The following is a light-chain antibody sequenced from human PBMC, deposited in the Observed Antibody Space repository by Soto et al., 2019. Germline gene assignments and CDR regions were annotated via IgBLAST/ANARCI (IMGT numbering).Light chain of an antibody. CDR3: QRYKSAPT. J-gene: IGKJ3*01. CDR1: QGISNY. CDR2: AAS. V-gene: IGKV1-27*01. Sequence: DIQMTQSPSSLSASVVDRVTITCRASQGISNYLAWYQQKPGKVPKLLIYAASTLQSGVPSRFSGSGSGTDFTLTISSLQPEDVATYYCQRYKSAPTFGPGTKVDIK.